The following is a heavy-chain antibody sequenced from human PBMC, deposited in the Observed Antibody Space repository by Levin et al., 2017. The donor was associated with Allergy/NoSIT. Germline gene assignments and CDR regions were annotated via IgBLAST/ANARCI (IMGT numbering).Heavy chain of an antibody. Sequence: GGSPRLSCTVSGFTFADYAVSWVRQAPGKGLEWVRFILSRRDGGTTSYAASVKGRFTISRDDSDTIAYLQMDSLKTEDTAMYFCTRGYGVDFDYWGQGTLVTVS. V-gene: IGHV3-49*04. CDR3: TRGYGVDFDY. J-gene: IGHJ4*02. D-gene: IGHD4-17*01. CDR2: ILSRRDGGTT. CDR1: GFTFADYA.